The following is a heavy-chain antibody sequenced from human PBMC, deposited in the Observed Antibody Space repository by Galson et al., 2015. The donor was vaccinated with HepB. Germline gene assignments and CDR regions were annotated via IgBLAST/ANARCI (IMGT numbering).Heavy chain of an antibody. Sequence: SLRLSCAASGFTFSNAWMNWVRQAPGKGLEWVGRIKSKTDGGTTDYAAPVKGRFTISRDDSKNTLYLQMNSLKTEDTAVYYCTTDPPVDYYGSGSYHEYYFDYWGQGTLVTVSS. CDR3: TTDPPVDYYGSGSYHEYYFDY. V-gene: IGHV3-15*07. CDR2: IKSKTDGGTT. D-gene: IGHD3-10*01. J-gene: IGHJ4*02. CDR1: GFTFSNAW.